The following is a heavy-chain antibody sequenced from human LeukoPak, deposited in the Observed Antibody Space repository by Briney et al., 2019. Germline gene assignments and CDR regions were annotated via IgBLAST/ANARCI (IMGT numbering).Heavy chain of an antibody. Sequence: PGGSLRLSCAASAFTFSSYGMHWVRLAPGKGLEWVAVIWYDGSYKYYADSVKGRFTISRDNSKNTLYLQMNSLRAEDTAVYTCARDFCSGGSRYYFDYWGQGTLVTVSS. J-gene: IGHJ4*02. V-gene: IGHV3-33*01. CDR3: ARDFCSGGSRYYFDY. D-gene: IGHD2-15*01. CDR2: IWYDGSYK. CDR1: AFTFSSYG.